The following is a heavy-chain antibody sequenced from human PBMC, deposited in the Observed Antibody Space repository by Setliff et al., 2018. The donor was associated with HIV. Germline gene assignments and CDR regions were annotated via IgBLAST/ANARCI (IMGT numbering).Heavy chain of an antibody. J-gene: IGHJ6*03. CDR3: ASEAWTSYRSSSGYYYYYMDV. CDR1: GDSVSSASYY. D-gene: IGHD6-6*01. CDR2: IYYSGTT. V-gene: IGHV4-61*01. Sequence: LSLTCTVSGDSVSSASYYWSWIRQPPGKGLEWIGYIYYSGTTKYNPSLKSRVTISVDTSKNQFSLKLSSVTAADTAVYYCASEAWTSYRSSSGYYYYYMDVWGKGPRSPSP.